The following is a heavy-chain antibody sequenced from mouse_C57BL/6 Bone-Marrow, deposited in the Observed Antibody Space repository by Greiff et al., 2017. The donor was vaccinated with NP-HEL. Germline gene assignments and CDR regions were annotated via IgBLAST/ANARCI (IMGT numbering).Heavy chain of an antibody. CDR2: IHPNSGST. V-gene: IGHV1-64*01. Sequence: VKLQQPGAELVKPGASVKLSCKASGYTFTSYWMHWVKQRPGQGLEWIGMIHPNSGSTNYNEKFKSKATLTVDKSSSTAYMQLSSLTSEDSAVYYCARLNYYGSNYYYAMDYWGQGTSVTVSS. CDR1: GYTFTSYW. D-gene: IGHD1-1*01. CDR3: ARLNYYGSNYYYAMDY. J-gene: IGHJ4*01.